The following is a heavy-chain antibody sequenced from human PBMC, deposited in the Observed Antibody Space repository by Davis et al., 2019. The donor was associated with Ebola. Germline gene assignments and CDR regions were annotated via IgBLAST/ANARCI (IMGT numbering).Heavy chain of an antibody. CDR2: IIPIFGTA. Sequence: SVKVSCKASGGTFSSYAISWVRQAPGQGLEWMGGIIPIFGTATYAQRFQGRATMTRDTSTSTVYMELSSLRSDDTAVYYCVTFLEQWLAYWGQGTLATVSS. CDR3: VTFLEQWLAY. CDR1: GGTFSSYA. J-gene: IGHJ4*02. V-gene: IGHV1-69*05. D-gene: IGHD6-19*01.